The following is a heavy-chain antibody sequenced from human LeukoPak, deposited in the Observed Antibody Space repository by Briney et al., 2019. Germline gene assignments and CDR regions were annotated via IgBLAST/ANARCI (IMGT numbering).Heavy chain of an antibody. CDR2: INPNSGGT. J-gene: IGHJ3*02. Sequence: GASVKVSCKASGYTFTSSDINWVRQAPGQGLEWMGWINPNSGGTNYAQKFQGRVTMTRDTSISTAYMELSRLRSDDTAVYYCASEPQYYDSSGYTPDAFDIWGQGTMVTVSP. D-gene: IGHD3-22*01. CDR3: ASEPQYYDSSGYTPDAFDI. V-gene: IGHV1-2*02. CDR1: GYTFTSSD.